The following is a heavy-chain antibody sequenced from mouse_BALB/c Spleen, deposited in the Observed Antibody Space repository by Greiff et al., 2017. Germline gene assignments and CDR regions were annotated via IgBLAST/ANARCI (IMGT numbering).Heavy chain of an antibody. V-gene: IGHV3-2*02. CDR2: ISYSGST. CDR1: GYSITSDYA. Sequence: EVQLQQSGPGLVKPSQSLSLTCTVTGYSITSDYAWNWIRQFPGNKLEWMGYISYSGSTSYNPSLKSRISITRDTSKNQFFLQLNSVTTEDTATYYCARGDVGFAYWGQGTLVTVSA. D-gene: IGHD3-3*01. J-gene: IGHJ3*01. CDR3: ARGDVGFAY.